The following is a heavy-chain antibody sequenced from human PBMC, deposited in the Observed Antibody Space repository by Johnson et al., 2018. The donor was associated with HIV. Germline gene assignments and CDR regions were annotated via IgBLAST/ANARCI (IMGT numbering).Heavy chain of an antibody. Sequence: VQLVESGGGLVQPGGSLKLSCAASGFTFSGSPMHWVRQASGKGLEWVGRIRSKVNNYATAYAASVTGRFIISRDDSNNTAYLQMNSLKTEDTAVDYGTRLAGTRTGGAFDIWGQGTMVTVSS. J-gene: IGHJ3*02. CDR1: GFTFSGSP. V-gene: IGHV3-73*02. CDR2: IRSKVNNYAT. CDR3: TRLAGTRTGGAFDI. D-gene: IGHD6-19*01.